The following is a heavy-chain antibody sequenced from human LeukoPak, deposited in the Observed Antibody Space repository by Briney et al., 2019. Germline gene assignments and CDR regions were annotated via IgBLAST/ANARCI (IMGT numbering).Heavy chain of an antibody. Sequence: PSETLSLTCDVNGVSFSCYAWTWIRQGPGMGLEWIGEINRSGRINYRPSLQSRVTISVDTSKNQFSLNLRVVTAADTGVYYCARGRRQFDGDIVMGYFFDYWGQGTLVTVSS. CDR2: INRSGRI. J-gene: IGHJ4*02. CDR1: GVSFSCYA. V-gene: IGHV4-34*01. CDR3: ARGRRQFDGDIVMGYFFDY. D-gene: IGHD3-16*02.